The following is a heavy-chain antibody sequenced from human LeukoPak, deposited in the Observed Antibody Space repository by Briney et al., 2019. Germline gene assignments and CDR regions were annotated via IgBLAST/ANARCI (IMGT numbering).Heavy chain of an antibody. J-gene: IGHJ4*02. CDR1: GFTFSSYG. CDR3: AKDRDSYYGSGSEFDY. CDR2: IRYDGSNK. D-gene: IGHD3-10*01. Sequence: PGGSLRLSCAASGFTFSSYGMHWVRQAPGKVLKWVAFIRYDGSNKYYADSLKGRFTISRDNSKNTLYLQMNSLRAEDTAVYYCAKDRDSYYGSGSEFDYWGQGTLVTVSS. V-gene: IGHV3-30*02.